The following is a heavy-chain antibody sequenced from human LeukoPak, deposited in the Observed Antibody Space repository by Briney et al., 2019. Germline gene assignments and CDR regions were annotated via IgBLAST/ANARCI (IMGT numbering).Heavy chain of an antibody. J-gene: IGHJ6*03. D-gene: IGHD3-10*01. CDR3: AKGDVILWLNYMDV. CDR2: IFGSGGRT. Sequence: GGSLRLSCAASGFTFSSYAMNWVRQAPGKGLEWVSGIFGSGGRTYYADSVKGRFTISRDNSKNALYLQMNSLRAEDTAVYYCAKGDVILWLNYMDVWGKGTTVTVSS. V-gene: IGHV3-23*01. CDR1: GFTFSSYA.